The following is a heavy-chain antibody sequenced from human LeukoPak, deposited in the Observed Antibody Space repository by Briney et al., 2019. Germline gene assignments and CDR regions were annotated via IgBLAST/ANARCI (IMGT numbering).Heavy chain of an antibody. CDR1: GFTFSSYW. D-gene: IGHD3-22*01. CDR3: AKGHYYDSSGYPGSDAFDI. Sequence: GGSLRLSCAASGFTFSSYWMHWVRQAPGKGLEWVSAISGSGGSTYYADSVKGRFTISRDNSKNTLYLQMNSLRAEDTAVYYCAKGHYYDSSGYPGSDAFDIWGQGTMVTVSS. CDR2: ISGSGGST. V-gene: IGHV3-23*01. J-gene: IGHJ3*02.